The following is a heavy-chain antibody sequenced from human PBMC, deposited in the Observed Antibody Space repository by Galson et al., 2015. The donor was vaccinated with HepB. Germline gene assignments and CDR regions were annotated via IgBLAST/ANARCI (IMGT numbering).Heavy chain of an antibody. V-gene: IGHV4-59*03. Sequence: SETLSLTCTVSGDSISSYYWSWIRQPPGKGLEWIGYIYYSGSTNYNPSLKSRVTISVDTSKNQFSLNLSSVTAADTAVYYCATYGPYCSGGSCYSALGDYWGQGTLVTVSS. CDR2: IYYSGST. CDR3: ATYGPYCSGGSCYSALGDY. J-gene: IGHJ4*02. CDR1: GDSISSYY. D-gene: IGHD2-15*01.